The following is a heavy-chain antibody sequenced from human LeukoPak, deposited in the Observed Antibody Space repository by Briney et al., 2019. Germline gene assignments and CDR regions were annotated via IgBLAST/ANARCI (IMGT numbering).Heavy chain of an antibody. Sequence: SETLSLTCTVSGSSISSYYWSWIRQPPGKGLEWIGYIYYSGSTNYNPSLKSRVTISVDTSKNQFSLKLSSVTAADTTVYYCARGLIFGVVLDPWGQGTLVNVSS. J-gene: IGHJ5*02. V-gene: IGHV4-59*01. CDR3: ARGLIFGVVLDP. CDR1: GSSISSYY. D-gene: IGHD3-3*01. CDR2: IYYSGST.